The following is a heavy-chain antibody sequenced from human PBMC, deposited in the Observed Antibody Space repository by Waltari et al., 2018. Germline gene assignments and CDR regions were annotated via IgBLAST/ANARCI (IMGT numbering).Heavy chain of an antibody. Sequence: QVQLVESGGGVVQPGRSLRLSCEASGFTFSKYGMHWVRQAPGKGLEWVTVIGFDGNKKLYVDSVKGRFTISRDNSKNTLYLQMDSLRKEDTAMYYCATGIAAPGIFDYWGRGTLVTVSS. V-gene: IGHV3-33*08. D-gene: IGHD6-13*01. CDR3: ATGIAAPGIFDY. CDR2: IGFDGNKK. CDR1: GFTFSKYG. J-gene: IGHJ4*02.